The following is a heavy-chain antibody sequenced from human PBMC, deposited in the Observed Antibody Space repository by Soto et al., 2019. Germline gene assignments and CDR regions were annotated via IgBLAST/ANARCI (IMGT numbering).Heavy chain of an antibody. J-gene: IGHJ6*02. CDR1: GYSLTSYW. D-gene: IGHD4-17*01. V-gene: IGHV5-10-1*01. Sequence: ESLKISFKGSGYSLTSYWISWVRRIPGKGLEWMGRIDPSDSYTNYSPSFQGHVTISADKSISTAYLQWSSLKASDTAMYYCARRGDYGDFRYGMDVWGQGTTVTVSS. CDR3: ARRGDYGDFRYGMDV. CDR2: IDPSDSYT.